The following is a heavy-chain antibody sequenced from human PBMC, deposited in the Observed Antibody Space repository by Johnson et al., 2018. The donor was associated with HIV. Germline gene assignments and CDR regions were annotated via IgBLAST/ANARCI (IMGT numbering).Heavy chain of an antibody. D-gene: IGHD7-27*01. Sequence: QVQLVESGGGVVQPGRSLRLSCAVSGLTFSSYAMHWVRQAPGKGLEWVAVISYDASSKYYADSVKGRFTISRDNAKNSLYLQMNSLRAEDTAVYYCARAKTGDGAFDIWGHGTMVTVSS. CDR3: ARAKTGDGAFDI. J-gene: IGHJ3*02. CDR2: ISYDASSK. V-gene: IGHV3-30*14. CDR1: GLTFSSYA.